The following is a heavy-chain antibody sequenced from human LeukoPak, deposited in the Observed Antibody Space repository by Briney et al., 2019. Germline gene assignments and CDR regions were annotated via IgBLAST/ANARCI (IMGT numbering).Heavy chain of an antibody. Sequence: ASVKVSCKASGGTFVSYAISWVRQAPGQGLEWMGGIIPIFGTANYAQKFQGRVTITADESTSTAYMELSSLRSEDTAVYYCARDLRDIVVVPAAHNLYYYYGMDVWGQGTTVTVSS. V-gene: IGHV1-69*13. D-gene: IGHD2-2*01. J-gene: IGHJ6*02. CDR2: IIPIFGTA. CDR1: GGTFVSYA. CDR3: ARDLRDIVVVPAAHNLYYYYGMDV.